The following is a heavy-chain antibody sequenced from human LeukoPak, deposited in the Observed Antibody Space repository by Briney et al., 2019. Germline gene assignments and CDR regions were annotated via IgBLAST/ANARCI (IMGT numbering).Heavy chain of an antibody. D-gene: IGHD6-13*01. CDR3: ARGGYSSSWYHDS. Sequence: GGSLRLSCAASGFTFRSYWMRWVRQAPGKGLEWVSSISSSSSYMYYADSVKGRFTISRDNAKNSLYMQVNSLRAEDTAVYYCARGGYSSSWYHDSWGQGTLVTVSS. CDR2: ISSSSSYM. CDR1: GFTFRSYW. J-gene: IGHJ4*02. V-gene: IGHV3-21*01.